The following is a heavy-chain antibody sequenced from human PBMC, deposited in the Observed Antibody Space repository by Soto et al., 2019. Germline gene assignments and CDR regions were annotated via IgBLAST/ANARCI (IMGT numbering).Heavy chain of an antibody. J-gene: IGHJ4*02. CDR1: GFTFRSYV. CDR2: TSYDGSNN. CDR3: ARWGTTGGSDV. V-gene: IGHV3-33*05. D-gene: IGHD4-17*01. Sequence: QVQLVESGGGVVQPGTSLRLSCVGSGFTFRSYVIHWVRQAPGKGLEWVALTSYDGSNNFYGDSVKGRFTISRDNSRNTVELQMDSLRLEETSLYFCARWGTTGGSDVWGQGTLVSVSS.